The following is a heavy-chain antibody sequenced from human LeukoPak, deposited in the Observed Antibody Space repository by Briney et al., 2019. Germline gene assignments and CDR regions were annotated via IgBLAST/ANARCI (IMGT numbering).Heavy chain of an antibody. D-gene: IGHD2-15*01. Sequence: GGSLRLSCAASGFTFSSYWMYWVCQVPGKGLVWVSRISPDGSSTTYADSVKGRFTISRDNAKSTLLLQMNSLRAEDTAMYYCARVSSSYKLHFDYWGQGTLVTVSS. CDR2: ISPDGSST. CDR1: GFTFSSYW. V-gene: IGHV3-74*01. J-gene: IGHJ4*02. CDR3: ARVSSSYKLHFDY.